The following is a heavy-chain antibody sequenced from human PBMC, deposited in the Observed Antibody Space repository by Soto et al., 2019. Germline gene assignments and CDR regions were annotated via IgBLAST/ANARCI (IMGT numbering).Heavy chain of an antibody. CDR3: ASDGAPAGSFRANWFDP. Sequence: QGQLQESGPGLVKPSQTLSLTCTVSGGSLSSDDYYWTWIRQPPGKALAWIGYIHYRGSAHYNPSLNSQVTISIDTTKNQFSLKVSSVTAADTAVYYGASDGAPAGSFRANWFDPWGQGTLVTVSS. J-gene: IGHJ5*02. CDR2: IHYRGSA. D-gene: IGHD3-10*01. V-gene: IGHV4-30-4*01. CDR1: GGSLSSDDYY.